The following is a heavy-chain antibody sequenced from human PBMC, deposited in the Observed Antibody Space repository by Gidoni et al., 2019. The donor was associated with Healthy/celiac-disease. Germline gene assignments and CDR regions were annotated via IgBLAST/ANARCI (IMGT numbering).Heavy chain of an antibody. CDR3: ARHGYYDSSGYYNY. J-gene: IGHJ4*02. D-gene: IGHD3-22*01. CDR1: GGTFSSYA. Sequence: QVQLVQSGAEVKKPGSSVKVSCKASGGTFSSYAISWVRQAPGQGLEWMGGIIPSFGTANYAQKFQGRVTITADKSTSTAYMEQSSLRSEDTAVYYCARHGYYDSSGYYNYWGQGTLVTVSS. CDR2: IIPSFGTA. V-gene: IGHV1-69*06.